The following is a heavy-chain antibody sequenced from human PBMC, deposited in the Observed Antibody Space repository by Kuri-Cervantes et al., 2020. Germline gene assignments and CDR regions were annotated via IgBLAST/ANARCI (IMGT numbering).Heavy chain of an antibody. D-gene: IGHD3-22*01. CDR3: AKYLVDSSGYYYTGFDY. Sequence: GESLKISCAASGFTFSSYDMHWVRQATGKGLEWVSAIGTAGDTYYPGSVKGRFTVSRENAKNSLYLQMNSLRAGDTAVYYCAKYLVDSSGYYYTGFDYWGQGTLVTVSS. V-gene: IGHV3-13*01. CDR1: GFTFSSYD. CDR2: IGTAGDT. J-gene: IGHJ4*02.